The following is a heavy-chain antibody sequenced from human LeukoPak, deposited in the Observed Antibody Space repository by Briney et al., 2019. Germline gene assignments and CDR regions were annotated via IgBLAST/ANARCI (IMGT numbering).Heavy chain of an antibody. CDR1: GYTFTSYD. D-gene: IGHD1-20*01. Sequence: GASVKVSCKASGYTFTSYDINWVRQATGQGLEWMGWMNPNSGNTGYAQKFQGRVTITRNTSKSTAYMELSSLRSEGTAVYYCARGDNWNDPFDYWGQGTLVTVSS. J-gene: IGHJ4*02. V-gene: IGHV1-8*03. CDR2: MNPNSGNT. CDR3: ARGDNWNDPFDY.